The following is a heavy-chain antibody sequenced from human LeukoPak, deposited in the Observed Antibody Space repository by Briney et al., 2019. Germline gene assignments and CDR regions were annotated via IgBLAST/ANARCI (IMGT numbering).Heavy chain of an antibody. CDR2: INQDGSEE. CDR1: GFTFSNYW. J-gene: IGHJ4*02. D-gene: IGHD5-12*01. Sequence: HPGGSLRLSCAASGFTFSNYWMTWVRQAPGKGQEWVAHINQDGSEEHYMDSAKARFTISRDNAKNSLSLQMNSLRAEDTAVYYCVRDGGVSGYDLLDYWGQGTLVTVSS. V-gene: IGHV3-7*01. CDR3: VRDGGVSGYDLLDY.